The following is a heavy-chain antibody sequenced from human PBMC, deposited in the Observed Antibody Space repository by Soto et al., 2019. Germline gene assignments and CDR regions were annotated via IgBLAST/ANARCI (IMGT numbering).Heavy chain of an antibody. CDR2: ISYDGGNK. J-gene: IGHJ5*02. V-gene: IGHV3-30*18. CDR1: GFTFSTYG. D-gene: IGHD1-26*01. Sequence: QVQLVESGGGVVQPGRSLRLSCAASGFTFSTYGMHWVRQAPGKGLEWVAVISYDGGNKYYADSVKGRFTISRDNSKNTLYLQMNSLRAEDTAVYYCAKDLASQSASFYPCFDPWGQGTLVTVSS. CDR3: AKDLASQSASFYPCFDP.